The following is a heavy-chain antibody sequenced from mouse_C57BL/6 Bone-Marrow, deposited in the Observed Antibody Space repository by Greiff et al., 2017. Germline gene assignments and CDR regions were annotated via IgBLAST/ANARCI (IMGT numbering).Heavy chain of an antibody. Sequence: EVKLVESEGGLVQPGSCMKLTCTASGFTFSDYYMAWVRQVPEKGLEWVANINYDGSSTYYLDSLKSRFIISRDNAKNILYLQMSSLKSEDTATYYCASEGCYYARDFWGQGTSVTVSS. CDR2: INYDGSST. CDR1: GFTFSDYY. J-gene: IGHJ4*01. CDR3: ASEGCYYARDF. D-gene: IGHD3-3*01. V-gene: IGHV5-16*01.